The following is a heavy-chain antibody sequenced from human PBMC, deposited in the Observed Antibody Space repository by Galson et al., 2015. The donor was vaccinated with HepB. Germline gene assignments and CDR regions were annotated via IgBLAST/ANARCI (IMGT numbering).Heavy chain of an antibody. J-gene: IGHJ4*02. CDR1: GFTLSSYW. V-gene: IGHV3-74*01. CDR3: YGHSFLAD. D-gene: IGHD3-10*01. Sequence: SLRLSCAASGFTLSSYWMHWVRQAPGKGLVWVSRINIDGSTTSYADSVKGRFTISRDNAKNTLYLQMNSLRAEDTAVYYCYGHSFLADWGQGTLVTVSS. CDR2: INIDGSTT.